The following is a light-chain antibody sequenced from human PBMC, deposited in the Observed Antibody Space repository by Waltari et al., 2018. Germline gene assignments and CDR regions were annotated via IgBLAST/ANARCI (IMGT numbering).Light chain of an antibody. CDR3: QVWDSSSDHVV. Sequence: SYVLTQPPSVSVAPGTTARITCGGNNIGSNSVHWYQQKPGQAPVLVIYYDSDRPSGIPERFSGSNSGNTATLTISRVEAGDEADYYCQVWDSSSDHVVFGGGTKLTVL. CDR1: NIGSNS. V-gene: IGLV3-21*04. CDR2: YDS. J-gene: IGLJ2*01.